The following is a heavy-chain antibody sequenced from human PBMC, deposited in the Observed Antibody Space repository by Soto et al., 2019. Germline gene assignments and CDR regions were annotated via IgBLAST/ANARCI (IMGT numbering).Heavy chain of an antibody. Sequence: VQLVQSGAEVKKPGSSGKVSCKGPGGTLSRSAISWVRQSPGQGLEWMGGIIPIFGTANYAQKSQGRVTITADESTSTAYMELSSLRSEDTAVYYCASLSRGYSGTGDYGGQGTLVTVSS. V-gene: IGHV1-69*12. CDR2: IIPIFGTA. CDR1: GGTLSRSA. CDR3: ASLSRGYSGTGDY. J-gene: IGHJ4*02. D-gene: IGHD5-12*01.